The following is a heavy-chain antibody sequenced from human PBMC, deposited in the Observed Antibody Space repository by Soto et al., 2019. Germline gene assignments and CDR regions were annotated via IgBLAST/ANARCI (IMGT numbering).Heavy chain of an antibody. CDR1: GYSFTTYG. CDR2: ISAYNGNT. J-gene: IGHJ6*02. Sequence: QVQLVQSGGEVKKPGASVKVSCKTSGYSFTTYGISWVRQAPGQGLEWMGWISAYNGNTNYAQKLQDRVTMTTDTSASTAYMALRSLRSDDTAVYYCAREGPAPYYYSGMDVWGQGSTVTVSS. CDR3: AREGPAPYYYSGMDV. V-gene: IGHV1-18*01.